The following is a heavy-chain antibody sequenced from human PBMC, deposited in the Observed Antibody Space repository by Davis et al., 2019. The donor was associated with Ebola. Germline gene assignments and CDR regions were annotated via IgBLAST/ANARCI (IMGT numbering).Heavy chain of an antibody. V-gene: IGHV4-61*01. CDR1: GGSISSSSYY. CDR2: TYYSGST. J-gene: IGHJ4*02. Sequence: MPSETLSLTCTVSGGSISSSSYYWSWIRQPPGKGLEWIGYTYYSGSTNYNPSLKSRVTISVDTSKNQFSLKLSSVTAADTAVYYCARGHDYGVDYWGQGTLVTVSS. CDR3: ARGHDYGVDY. D-gene: IGHD4-17*01.